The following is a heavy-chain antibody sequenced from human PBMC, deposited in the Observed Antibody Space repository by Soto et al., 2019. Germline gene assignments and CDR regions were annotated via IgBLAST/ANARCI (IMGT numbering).Heavy chain of an antibody. CDR2: IIPIFGTA. CDR3: AREGLPYSRGWEGSFDY. V-gene: IGHV1-69*01. Sequence: QVQLVQSGAEVKKPGSSVKVSCKASGGTFSSYAISWVRQAPGQGLEWMGGIIPIFGTANYAQKFQGRVTITADESTSTAYMELSSLRSEDTAVYYCAREGLPYSRGWEGSFDYWCQGTLVTVSS. CDR1: GGTFSSYA. D-gene: IGHD6-19*01. J-gene: IGHJ4*02.